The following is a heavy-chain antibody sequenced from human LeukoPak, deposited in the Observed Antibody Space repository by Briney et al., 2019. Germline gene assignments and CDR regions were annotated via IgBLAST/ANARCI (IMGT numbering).Heavy chain of an antibody. V-gene: IGHV3-48*03. D-gene: IGHD5-24*01. J-gene: IGHJ4*02. CDR1: AFIFSTYE. CDR3: ARGRRWLQPLDY. Sequence: GGSLRLSCAASAFIFSTYEMNCVRQAPGRGREWLSYISYNSRSIYYADSVKGRFTISRDNAYNSLYLAMNSLRDEDTAVYYCARGRRWLQPLDYWGQGTLVTVSS. CDR2: ISYNSRSI.